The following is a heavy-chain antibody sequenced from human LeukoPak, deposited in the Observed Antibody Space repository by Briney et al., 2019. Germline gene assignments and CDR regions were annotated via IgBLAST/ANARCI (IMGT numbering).Heavy chain of an antibody. J-gene: IGHJ4*02. Sequence: GESLKISCKGSGYSFTSYWIGWVRQMPGKGLEWMGIIFPGNSDTRYSPSFQGQVTISADKSISTAYLQWSSLKASDSAMYYCARLMYSSSWPEYWGQGTLVTVSS. CDR3: ARLMYSSSWPEY. CDR1: GYSFTSYW. V-gene: IGHV5-51*01. D-gene: IGHD6-13*01. CDR2: IFPGNSDT.